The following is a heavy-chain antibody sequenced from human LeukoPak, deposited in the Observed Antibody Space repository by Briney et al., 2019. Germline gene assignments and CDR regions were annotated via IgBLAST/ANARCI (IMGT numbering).Heavy chain of an antibody. Sequence: SETLSLTCAVYGGAFSGYYWSWIRQPPGKGLEWIGEINHSGSTNYNPSTKRRVTISVATSKNPFYLKLSSVTAADTAVYYCARRRRYYYGSGSYFFDWWGQGTLVTVSS. V-gene: IGHV4-34*01. CDR2: INHSGST. J-gene: IGHJ4*02. D-gene: IGHD3-10*01. CDR1: GGAFSGYY. CDR3: ARRRRYYYGSGSYFFDW.